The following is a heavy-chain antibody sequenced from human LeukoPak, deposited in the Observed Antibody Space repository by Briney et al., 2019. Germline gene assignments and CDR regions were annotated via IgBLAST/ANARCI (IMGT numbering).Heavy chain of an antibody. CDR2: ISYDGSNK. CDR3: ARDSKLGSSQSDAFDI. Sequence: PGGSLRLSCAASGFTFSSYAMHWVRQAPGKGLEWVAVISYDGSNKYYADSVKGRFTISRDNSKNTLYLQMNSLRAEDTAVYYCARDSKLGSSQSDAFDIWGQGTMVTVSS. J-gene: IGHJ3*02. CDR1: GFTFSSYA. D-gene: IGHD7-27*01. V-gene: IGHV3-30-3*01.